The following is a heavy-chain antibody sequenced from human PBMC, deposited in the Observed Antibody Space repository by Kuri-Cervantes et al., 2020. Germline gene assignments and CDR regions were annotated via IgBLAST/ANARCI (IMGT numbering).Heavy chain of an antibody. CDR3: AKDRPGGSNYINWYLDL. V-gene: IGHV6-1*01. J-gene: IGHJ2*01. D-gene: IGHD4-11*01. CDR2: TYYRSKWYN. Sequence: SQTLSLTCAISGDSVSSNSAAWNWIRQSPSRGLEWLGRTYYRSKWYNDYAVSVKSRITINPDTSTNQFSLQLNSVTPEDTAVYYCAKDRPGGSNYINWYLDLWGRGTLVTVSS. CDR1: GDSVSSNSAA.